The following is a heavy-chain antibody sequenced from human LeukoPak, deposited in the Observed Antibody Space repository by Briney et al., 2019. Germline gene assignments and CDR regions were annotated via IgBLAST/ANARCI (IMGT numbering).Heavy chain of an antibody. Sequence: SETLSLTCTVSGGSISSSSYYWGWIRQPPGKGLEWIGSIYYSGSTYYNPSLKSRVTISVDTSKNQFSLKLSSVTAADTAAYYCARHMNYDIPNWFDPWGQGTLVTVSS. CDR1: GGSISSSSYY. CDR3: ARHMNYDIPNWFDP. D-gene: IGHD3-9*01. V-gene: IGHV4-39*01. J-gene: IGHJ5*02. CDR2: IYYSGST.